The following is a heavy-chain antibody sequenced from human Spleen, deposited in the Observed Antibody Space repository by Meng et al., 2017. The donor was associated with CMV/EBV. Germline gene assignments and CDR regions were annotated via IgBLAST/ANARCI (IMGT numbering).Heavy chain of an antibody. J-gene: IGHJ6*02. Sequence: CAASGFTGGSHYMTCVRQPPGKGLEWVSLVYSTGTTYYADSVKGRLSVSRDTSKNTVYLQINSVRIEDTAVYYCARSIAIVYGMDVWGQGTTVTVSS. V-gene: IGHV3-53*01. CDR3: ARSIAIVYGMDV. D-gene: IGHD6-6*01. CDR1: GFTGGSHY. CDR2: VYSTGTT.